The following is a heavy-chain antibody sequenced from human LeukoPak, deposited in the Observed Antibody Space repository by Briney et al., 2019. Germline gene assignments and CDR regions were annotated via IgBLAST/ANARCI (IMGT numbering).Heavy chain of an antibody. CDR1: DGSISSYPYY. V-gene: IGHV4-39*07. J-gene: IGHJ5*02. Sequence: SETLSLTCTVSDGSISSYPYYWGWIRQPPGKGLEWIGSVYYTGSTYSNPSLQSRVTISVDTSKNQFSLKMNSVTAADTAVYFCAGDSNIARFYLWGQGTLVTVSS. CDR3: AGDSNIARFYL. D-gene: IGHD4-11*01. CDR2: VYYTGST.